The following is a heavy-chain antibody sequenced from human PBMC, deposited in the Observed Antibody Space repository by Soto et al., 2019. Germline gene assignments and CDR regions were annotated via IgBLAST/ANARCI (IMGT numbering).Heavy chain of an antibody. CDR2: ISAYNGNT. V-gene: IGHV1-18*01. D-gene: IGHD3-16*01. J-gene: IGHJ6*02. Sequence: QVQLVQSGAEVKKPGASVKVSCKASGYTFTSYGIIWVRQAPGQGLEWMGWISAYNGNTNYAQKLQGRVTMTTDTSTSTGYMELRSLRSDDTAVYYCARVDGYYVWYYYYGMDVWGQGTTVTVSS. CDR3: ARVDGYYVWYYYYGMDV. CDR1: GYTFTSYG.